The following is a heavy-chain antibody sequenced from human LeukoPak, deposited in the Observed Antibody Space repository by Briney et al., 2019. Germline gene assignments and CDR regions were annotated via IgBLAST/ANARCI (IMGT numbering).Heavy chain of an antibody. Sequence: SETLSLTCAVYGGSFSGYYWSWIRQPPGKGLEWIGEINHSGSTNYNPSLKSRVTISVDKSKNQFSLKLSSVTAADTAVYYCWAVTTGDYWGQGTLVTVSS. J-gene: IGHJ4*02. CDR3: WAVTTGDY. D-gene: IGHD4-17*01. CDR1: GGSFSGYY. CDR2: INHSGST. V-gene: IGHV4-34*03.